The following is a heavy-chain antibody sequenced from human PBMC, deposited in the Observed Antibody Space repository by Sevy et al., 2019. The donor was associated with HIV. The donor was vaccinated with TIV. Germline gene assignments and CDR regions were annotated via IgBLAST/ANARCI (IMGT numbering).Heavy chain of an antibody. CDR1: GDSISSSSYY. Sequence: SETLSLTCTVSGDSISSSSYYWGWIRQPPGKGLEWIGQIYYSGNTYYSPSLKSRVTISVDTSKNQFSLRLNSVTAADTAVYYCARHVGAAEDWFDPWGQGTLVTVS. D-gene: IGHD2-21*02. CDR3: ARHVGAAEDWFDP. CDR2: IYYSGNT. V-gene: IGHV4-39*01. J-gene: IGHJ5*02.